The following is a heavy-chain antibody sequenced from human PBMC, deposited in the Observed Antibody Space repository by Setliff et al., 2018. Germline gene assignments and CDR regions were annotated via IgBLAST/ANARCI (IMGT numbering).Heavy chain of an antibody. V-gene: IGHV4-39*01. Sequence: KPSETLSLTCTVSGGSVSNSGFFWGWLRQAPGKGLEWIGNIYDSGSSNYNASLKSRLIITRDTSKNQISLKLTSVTAADTAAYYCGRGFSRIEGWGNWFDPWGQGILVTVSS. J-gene: IGHJ5*02. CDR2: IYDSGSS. D-gene: IGHD2-15*01. CDR3: GRGFSRIEGWGNWFDP. CDR1: GGSVSNSGFF.